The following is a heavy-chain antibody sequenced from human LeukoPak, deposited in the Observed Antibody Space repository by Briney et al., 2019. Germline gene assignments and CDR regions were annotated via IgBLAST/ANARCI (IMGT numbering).Heavy chain of an antibody. CDR3: ARAVRNYYDSSGYTTDY. V-gene: IGHV3-11*06. Sequence: PGGSLRLSCAASGFTFSDFYMTWIRQAPGKGLEWVSSISSSSSYIYYADSVKGRFTISRDNAKNSLYLQMNSLRAEDTAVYYCARAVRNYYDSSGYTTDYWGQGTLVTVSS. CDR2: ISSSSSYI. J-gene: IGHJ4*02. D-gene: IGHD3-22*01. CDR1: GFTFSDFY.